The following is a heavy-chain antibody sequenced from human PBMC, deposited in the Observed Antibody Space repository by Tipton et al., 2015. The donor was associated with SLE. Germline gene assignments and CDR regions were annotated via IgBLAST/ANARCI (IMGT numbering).Heavy chain of an antibody. CDR1: GDSITSGNYY. CDR3: ARDAYCSGGSCYGFDS. J-gene: IGHJ4*02. D-gene: IGHD2-15*01. CDR2: VHYRGST. Sequence: LRLSCIVSGDSITSGNYYWGWIRQPPGKGLEWIGSVHYRGSTYYSPSLKSRVTVSVDTSKNQFSLTVSSVTAADTAVYHCARDAYCSGGSCYGFDSWGPGTLVAVSS. V-gene: IGHV4-39*07.